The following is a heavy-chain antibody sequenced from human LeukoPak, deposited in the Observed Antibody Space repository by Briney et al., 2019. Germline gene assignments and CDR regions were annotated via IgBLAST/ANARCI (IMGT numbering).Heavy chain of an antibody. CDR1: GGPFSSYY. Sequence: SETLSLTCTVSGGPFSSYYWSWIRQPPGKGLEWIGYIYYTGSANYNPSLKSRVTMSVDTSKNQFSLKLSSVTAADTAVYYCATCPFCRRSPCLYDVAYCSQGIQDNVSS. J-gene: IGHJ4*02. D-gene: IGHD3-16*01. CDR2: IYYTGSA. CDR3: ATCPFCRRSPCLYDVAY. V-gene: IGHV4-59*12.